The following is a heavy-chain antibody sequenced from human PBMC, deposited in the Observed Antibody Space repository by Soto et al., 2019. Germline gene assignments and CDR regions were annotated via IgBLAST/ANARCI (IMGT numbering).Heavy chain of an antibody. CDR2: INHSGST. CDR3: ARARIHYDFWSGYPDYFDY. D-gene: IGHD3-3*01. V-gene: IGHV4-34*01. J-gene: IGHJ4*02. Sequence: SETLSLTCAVYGGSFSGYYWSWIRQPPGKGLEWIGEINHSGSTNYNPSLKSRVTISVDTSKNQFSLKLSSVTAADTAVYYCARARIHYDFWSGYPDYFDYWGQGTLVTSP. CDR1: GGSFSGYY.